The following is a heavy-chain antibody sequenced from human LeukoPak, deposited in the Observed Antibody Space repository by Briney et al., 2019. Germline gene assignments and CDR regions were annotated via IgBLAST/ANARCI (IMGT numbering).Heavy chain of an antibody. V-gene: IGHV1-24*01. CDR3: ATALTLRGEYYFDY. CDR1: GYTLTELS. J-gene: IGHJ4*02. D-gene: IGHD4-17*01. CDR2: FDPEDGET. Sequence: ASVKVSCKVSGYTLTELSMHWVRQAPGKGLEWMGGFDPEDGETIYAQKFQGRVTMTEDTSTDTAYMELSSLRSEDTAVYYCATALTLRGEYYFDYWGRGTLVTVSS.